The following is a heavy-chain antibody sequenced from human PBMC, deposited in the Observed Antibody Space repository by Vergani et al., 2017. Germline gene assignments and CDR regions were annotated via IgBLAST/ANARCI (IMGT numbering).Heavy chain of an antibody. D-gene: IGHD3-22*01. CDR1: GGTFSSYT. CDR3: AGKSSGDSSGYFDY. J-gene: IGHJ4*02. V-gene: IGHV1-69*02. Sequence: QVQLVQSGAEVKKPGSSVKVSCKASGGTFSSYTISWVRQAPGQGLEWMGRIIPILGIANYAQKFQGRVTITADESTSTAYMELSSLRSEDTAVYYCAGKSSGDSSGYFDYWGQGTLVTVSS. CDR2: IIPILGIA.